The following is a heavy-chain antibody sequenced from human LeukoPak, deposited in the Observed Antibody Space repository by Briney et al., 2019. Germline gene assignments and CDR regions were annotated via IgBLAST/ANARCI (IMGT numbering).Heavy chain of an antibody. CDR3: ARQTNPDY. CDR2: IYYSGST. D-gene: IGHD1/OR15-1a*01. V-gene: IGHV4-59*05. Sequence: SETLSLTCSVSGGSISSYYWSWIRQPPGKGLEWIGSIYYSGSTYYNPSLKSRVTISVDTSKNQFSLKLSSVTAADTAVYYCARQTNPDYWGQGTLVTVSS. CDR1: GGSISSYY. J-gene: IGHJ4*02.